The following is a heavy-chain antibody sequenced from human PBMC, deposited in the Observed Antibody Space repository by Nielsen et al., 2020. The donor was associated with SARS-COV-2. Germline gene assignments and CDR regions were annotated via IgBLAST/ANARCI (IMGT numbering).Heavy chain of an antibody. CDR1: GGTFSSYA. CDR2: IIPIFGTA. J-gene: IGHJ5*02. V-gene: IGHV1-69*13. CDR3: ARDRGPVVPAAIVGWFDP. Sequence: SVKVSCKASGGTFSSYAISWVRQAPGQGLEWMGGIIPIFGTANYAQKFQGRVTITADESTSTAYMELSSLRSEDTAVYYCARDRGPVVPAAIVGWFDPWGQGTLVTVSS. D-gene: IGHD2-2*02.